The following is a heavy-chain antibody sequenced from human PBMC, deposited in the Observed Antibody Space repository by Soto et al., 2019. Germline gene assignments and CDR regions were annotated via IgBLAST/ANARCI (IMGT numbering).Heavy chain of an antibody. CDR2: ISGYDGNT. D-gene: IGHD3-10*01. J-gene: IGHJ4*02. CDR1: GFTLNDFG. CDR3: AREKGFGQTQFDS. V-gene: IGHV1-18*01. Sequence: QVQLVQSGAEVKKSGASVKVSCKASGFTLNDFGVSWVRQAPGQGLEWMGWISGYDGNTNFAHKYEGRVTMTIDSTTSTAYMEWRSRRADDTAMYDGAREKGFGQTQFDSWGQGTLVTVSS.